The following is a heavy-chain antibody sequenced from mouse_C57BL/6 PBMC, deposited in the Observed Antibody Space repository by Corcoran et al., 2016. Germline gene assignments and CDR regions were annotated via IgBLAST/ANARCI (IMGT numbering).Heavy chain of an antibody. CDR1: GYTFTTYG. D-gene: IGHD2-3*01. J-gene: IGHJ1*03. CDR2: INTYSGVP. CDR3: ARYDGSHWYFDV. V-gene: IGHV9-3*01. Sequence: QIQLVQSGPELKKPGETVKISCKASGYTFTTYGMSWVKQAPGKGLKWMGWINTYSGVPTYADDFKGRFAFSLETSASTAYLKINNLKNEDTATYFCARYDGSHWYFDVWGTGTTVTVSS.